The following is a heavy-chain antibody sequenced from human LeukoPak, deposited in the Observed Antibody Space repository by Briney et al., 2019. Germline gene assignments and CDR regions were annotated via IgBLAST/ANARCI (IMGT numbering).Heavy chain of an antibody. D-gene: IGHD6-19*01. CDR1: GFTFSSYA. V-gene: IGHV3-23*01. CDR3: ARDLRVAGTGDY. CDR2: ISGSGGST. Sequence: PGGSLRLSCAASGFTFSSYAMSWVRQAPGKGLEWVSAISGSGGSTYYADSVKGRFTISRDNSKNTLYLQMNSLRAEDTAVYYCARDLRVAGTGDYWGQGTLVTVSS. J-gene: IGHJ4*02.